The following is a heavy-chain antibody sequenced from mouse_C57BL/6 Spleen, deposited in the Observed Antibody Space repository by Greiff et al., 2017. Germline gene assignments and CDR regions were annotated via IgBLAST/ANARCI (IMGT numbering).Heavy chain of an antibody. CDR2: IYPGDGDT. J-gene: IGHJ4*01. Sequence: LVESGPELVKPGASVKISCKASGYAFSSSWMNWVKQRPGKGLEWIGRIYPGDGDTNYNGKFKGKATLTADKSSSTAYMQLSSLTSEDSAVYCCARNLYYAMDYWGQGTSVTVSS. V-gene: IGHV1-82*01. CDR3: ARNLYYAMDY. CDR1: GYAFSSSW.